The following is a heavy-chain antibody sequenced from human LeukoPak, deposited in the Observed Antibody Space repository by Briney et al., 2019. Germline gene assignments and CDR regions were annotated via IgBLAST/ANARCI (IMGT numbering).Heavy chain of an antibody. J-gene: IGHJ4*02. V-gene: IGHV3-23*01. CDR2: ISSSGGST. Sequence: GGSLRLSCAASGFIFISYPMSWVRQAPGKGLEWVSAISSSGGSTYYADSVKGRFTISRDNSKNTLYLQMNSLRAEDTAVYYCAKRYIGNYYFDYWGQGTLVTVSS. CDR1: GFIFISYP. CDR3: AKRYIGNYYFDY. D-gene: IGHD3-16*02.